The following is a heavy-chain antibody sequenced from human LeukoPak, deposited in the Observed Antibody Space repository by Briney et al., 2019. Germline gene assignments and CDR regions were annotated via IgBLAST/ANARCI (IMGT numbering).Heavy chain of an antibody. V-gene: IGHV4-59*06. D-gene: IGHD3-22*01. Sequence: SETLSLTCTVSGGSISSYYWSWIRQPPGKGLEWIGYIYYSGSTYYNPSLKSRVTISVDTSKNQFSLKLSSVTAADTAVYYCASTKTGYDSSGYYEEGYYWGQGTLVTVSS. CDR1: GGSISSYY. CDR3: ASTKTGYDSSGYYEEGYY. J-gene: IGHJ4*02. CDR2: IYYSGST.